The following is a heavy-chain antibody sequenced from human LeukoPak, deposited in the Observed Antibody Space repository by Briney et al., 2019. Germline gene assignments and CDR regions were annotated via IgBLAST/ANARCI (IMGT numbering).Heavy chain of an antibody. CDR3: AKPGGFFLYYMDV. J-gene: IGHJ6*03. CDR2: IDHSGGT. D-gene: IGHD1-14*01. CDR1: GGPFSGHY. V-gene: IGHV4-34*01. Sequence: SETLSPTCAVSGGPFSGHYWTWIRQSPGKGLERIGEIDHSGGTHNNPSLRSRVTISVDTSKSQFSLKLTSVTAADTGVYYCAKPGGFFLYYMDVWGKGTTVTVSS.